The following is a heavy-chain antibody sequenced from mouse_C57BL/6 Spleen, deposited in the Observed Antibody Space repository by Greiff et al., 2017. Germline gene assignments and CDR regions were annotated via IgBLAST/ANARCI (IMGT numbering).Heavy chain of an antibody. CDR3: ARRDTPVVRYFDV. J-gene: IGHJ1*03. CDR1: GYTFTSYW. D-gene: IGHD1-1*01. Sequence: QVQLQQPGAELVMPGASVKLSCKASGYTFTSYWMHWVKQRPGQGLEWIGEIDPSDSYTNYNQKFKGKSTLTVDKSSSTAYMQLSSLTSEDSAVYYCARRDTPVVRYFDVWGTGTTVTVSS. CDR2: IDPSDSYT. V-gene: IGHV1-69*01.